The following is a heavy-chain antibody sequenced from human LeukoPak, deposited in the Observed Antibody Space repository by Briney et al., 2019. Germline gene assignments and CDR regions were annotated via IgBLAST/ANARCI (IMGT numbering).Heavy chain of an antibody. J-gene: IGHJ4*02. CDR1: GFTFNTYV. Sequence: PGGSLRLSCAASGFTFNTYVMHWVRQAPGKGLEWVAVISYDGSNKYYADSVKGRFTISRDNSKNTLYLQMNSLRAEDTAVYYCARGPYGPFDYWGQGTLVTVSS. V-gene: IGHV3-30-3*01. D-gene: IGHD3-10*01. CDR3: ARGPYGPFDY. CDR2: ISYDGSNK.